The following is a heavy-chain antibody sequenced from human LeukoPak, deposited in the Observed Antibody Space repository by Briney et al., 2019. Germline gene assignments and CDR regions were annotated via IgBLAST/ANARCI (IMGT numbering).Heavy chain of an antibody. CDR1: GGSFSGYY. Sequence: SETLSLTCAVYGGSFSGYYWSWIRQPPGKGLEWIGEINHSGSTNYNPSLKSRVTISVDTSKNQFSLKLSSVTAADTAVYYCARATYGGNSGLGYWGQGTLVTVSS. CDR3: ARATYGGNSGLGY. J-gene: IGHJ4*02. V-gene: IGHV4-34*01. CDR2: INHSGST. D-gene: IGHD4-23*01.